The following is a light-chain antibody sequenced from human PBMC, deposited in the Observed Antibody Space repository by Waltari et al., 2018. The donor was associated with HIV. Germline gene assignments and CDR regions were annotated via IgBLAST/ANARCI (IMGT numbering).Light chain of an antibody. Sequence: DIQMTQSPSSLSASVGDRVTITCRTSQNITRYLNWYHQKQGEIPKLLIYAASKLHSGVPSRFSGTGSGTDFTLTNSSLRPEDFATYYCQQTYNDVWSFGQGTKVEIK. CDR2: AAS. CDR3: QQTYNDVWS. CDR1: QNITRY. J-gene: IGKJ1*01. V-gene: IGKV1-39*01.